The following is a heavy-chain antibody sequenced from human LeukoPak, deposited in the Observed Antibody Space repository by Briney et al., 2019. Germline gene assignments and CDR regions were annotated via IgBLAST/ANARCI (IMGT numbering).Heavy chain of an antibody. CDR3: TGGFGHNWSPFEN. Sequence: PGGSLRLSCAVSGLTFRNYWMHWVRQAPGKGLVWVSRINGDGSDISYADSVKGRFTISRDNAKNTLSLQMNSLTDDDTALYYYTGGFGHNWSPFENWGQGTLVTVSS. J-gene: IGHJ4*02. CDR1: GLTFRNYW. CDR2: INGDGSDI. D-gene: IGHD1-1*01. V-gene: IGHV3-74*01.